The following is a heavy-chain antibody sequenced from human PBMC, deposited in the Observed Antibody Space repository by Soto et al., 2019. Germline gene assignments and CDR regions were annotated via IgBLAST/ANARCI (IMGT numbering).Heavy chain of an antibody. V-gene: IGHV1-69*13. J-gene: IGHJ5*02. D-gene: IGHD2-2*01. CDR3: ARVPAARNWFDP. CDR2: IIPIFGTA. CDR1: GGTFSSYA. Sequence: SVKVSCKASGGTFSSYAISWVRQAPGQGLEWMGGIIPIFGTANYAQKFQGRVTITADESTSTAYMELSSLRSEDTAVYYCARVPAARNWFDPWGQGTLVTVSS.